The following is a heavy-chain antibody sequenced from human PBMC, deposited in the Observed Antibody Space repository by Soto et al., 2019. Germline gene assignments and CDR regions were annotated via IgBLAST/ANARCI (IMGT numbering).Heavy chain of an antibody. J-gene: IGHJ3*02. CDR3: ARELGFCSSTNCYLGAFDI. D-gene: IGHD2-2*01. CDR2: FYNSGIT. CDR1: GGSIRSSY. Sequence: PSDTLSLTCTVSGGSIRSSYWSWIRQPAGQGLEWIGRFYNSGITNYNPSLKSRVTMSVDTSNNQFSLKLSSVTAADTAIYFCARELGFCSSTNCYLGAFDIWGQGTMVTVSS. V-gene: IGHV4-4*07.